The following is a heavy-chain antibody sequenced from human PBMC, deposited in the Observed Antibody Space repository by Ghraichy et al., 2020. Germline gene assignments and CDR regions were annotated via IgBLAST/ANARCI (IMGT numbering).Heavy chain of an antibody. CDR2: ISGSGGNR. CDR1: GFTFGSNA. V-gene: IGHV3-23*01. Sequence: GGSLRLSCAASGFTFGSNAMSWVRQAPGKGLEWVSTISGSGGNRHYADSVKGRFTISRDNSKNTVDLQMNSLRADDTAVYYCTRDPGYCSTSTCYAEGGWFDPWCQGALVTVSS. J-gene: IGHJ5*02. CDR3: TRDPGYCSTSTCYAEGGWFDP. D-gene: IGHD2-2*01.